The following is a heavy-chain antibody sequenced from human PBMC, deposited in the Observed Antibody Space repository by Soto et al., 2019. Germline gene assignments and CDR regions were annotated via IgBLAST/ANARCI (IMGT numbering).Heavy chain of an antibody. J-gene: IGHJ3*02. CDR2: IIPIFGTA. D-gene: IGHD4-17*01. V-gene: IGHV1-69*12. CDR3: ARVHDYGGNSCAFDI. Sequence: QVQLVQSGAEVKKPGSSVKVSCKASGGTFSSYAISWVRQAPGQGLEWMGGIIPIFGTANYAQKFQGSVTITADESTSTDCMELSSLRSEDTAVYYCARVHDYGGNSCAFDIWGQGTMVTVSS. CDR1: GGTFSSYA.